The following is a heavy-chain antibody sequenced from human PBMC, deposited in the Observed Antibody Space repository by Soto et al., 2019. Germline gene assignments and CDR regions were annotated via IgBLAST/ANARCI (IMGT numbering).Heavy chain of an antibody. J-gene: IGHJ6*02. V-gene: IGHV1-18*04. Sequence: ASVKVSCKASGYTFTSYGISWVRQAPGQGLEWMGWISAYNGNTNYAQKLQGRVTMTTDTSTSTAYMELRSLRSDDTAVYYCARENDYGDSTCAYSYYYAMDVWGQGTTVTVSS. D-gene: IGHD4-17*01. CDR1: GYTFTSYG. CDR2: ISAYNGNT. CDR3: ARENDYGDSTCAYSYYYAMDV.